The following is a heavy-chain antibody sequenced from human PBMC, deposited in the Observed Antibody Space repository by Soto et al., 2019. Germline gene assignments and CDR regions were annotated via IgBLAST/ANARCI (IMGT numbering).Heavy chain of an antibody. CDR3: ARDRSGSYSSAHYYYYGMDV. J-gene: IGHJ6*02. Sequence: EVQLVESGGGLVQPGGSLRLSCAASGFTFSSYWMHWVRQAPGKGLVWVSRINSDGSSTSYADSVKGRFTISRDNAKNTRYLQMNSLRAEDTAVYYCARDRSGSYSSAHYYYYGMDVWGQGTTVTVSS. CDR1: GFTFSSYW. D-gene: IGHD1-26*01. CDR2: INSDGSST. V-gene: IGHV3-74*01.